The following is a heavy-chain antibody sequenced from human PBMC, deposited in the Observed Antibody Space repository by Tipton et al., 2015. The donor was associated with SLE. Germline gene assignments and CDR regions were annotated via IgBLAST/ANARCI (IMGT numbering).Heavy chain of an antibody. J-gene: IGHJ4*02. V-gene: IGHV3-48*03. CDR3: ASIGVTTVIY. Sequence: SLRLSCAASGFTFSTYWMSWVRQAPGKGLEWVSYISSSGSTIYYADSVKGRFTISRDNAKNSLYLQMNSLRAEDTAVYYCASIGVTTVIYWGQGTLVTVSS. CDR2: ISSSGSTI. D-gene: IGHD4-17*01. CDR1: GFTFSTYW.